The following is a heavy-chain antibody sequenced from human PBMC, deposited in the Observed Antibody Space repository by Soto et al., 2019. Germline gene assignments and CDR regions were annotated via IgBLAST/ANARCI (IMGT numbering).Heavy chain of an antibody. CDR1: GFTFSSYS. CDR2: ISSSSSYI. V-gene: IGHV3-21*01. D-gene: IGHD1-26*01. Sequence: GGSLRLSCAASGFTFSSYSMNWVRQAPGKGLEWVSSISSSSSYIYYADSVKGRFTISRDNAKNSLYLQMNSLRAEDTAVYYCARDWDGIVGATSVYNWFDPWGQGTLVTVSS. J-gene: IGHJ5*02. CDR3: ARDWDGIVGATSVYNWFDP.